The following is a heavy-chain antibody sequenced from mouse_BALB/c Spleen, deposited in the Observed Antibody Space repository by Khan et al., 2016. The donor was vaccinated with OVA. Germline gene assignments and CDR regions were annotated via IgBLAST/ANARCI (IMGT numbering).Heavy chain of an antibody. J-gene: IGHJ2*01. Sequence: QVHVKQSGAELAKPGASVKMSCKASGYTFINYWILWVKQRPGQGLEWIGYINPSTGYTEYNQNLKGKATLTADKSSSTAYLQLSRLTSEDSAVYYCARRGLRWDFDYWGQGTTLTVSS. V-gene: IGHV1-7*01. CDR3: ARRGLRWDFDY. CDR1: GYTFINYW. CDR2: INPSTGYT. D-gene: IGHD1-1*01.